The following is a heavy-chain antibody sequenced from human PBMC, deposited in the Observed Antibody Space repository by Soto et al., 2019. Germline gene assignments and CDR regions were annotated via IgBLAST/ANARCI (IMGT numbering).Heavy chain of an antibody. V-gene: IGHV1-2*02. Sequence: QVQLVQSGAEVKKPGASVKVSCKASGYTFTGYYMHWVRQAPGQGLEWMGWINPNSGGTNYAQKFQGRVTMTRDTSISTAYMELSRLRSDDTAVYYCARDAVPWIQLWFTSYYYGMDVWGQGTTVTVSS. CDR2: INPNSGGT. J-gene: IGHJ6*02. CDR3: ARDAVPWIQLWFTSYYYGMDV. CDR1: GYTFTGYY. D-gene: IGHD5-18*01.